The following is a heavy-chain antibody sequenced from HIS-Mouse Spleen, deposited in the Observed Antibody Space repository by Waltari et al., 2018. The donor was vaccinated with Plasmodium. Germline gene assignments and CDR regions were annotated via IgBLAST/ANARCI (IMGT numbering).Heavy chain of an antibody. Sequence: QVQLVESGGGVVQPGRSLRLSCAASGFPFSRYGMNWVRQAPGKGLEWVAVISYDGSNKYYADSVKGRFTISRDNSKSTLYLQMNSLRAEDTAVYYCAKGILTGAYYFDYWGQGTLVTVSS. CDR3: AKGILTGAYYFDY. CDR1: GFPFSRYG. CDR2: ISYDGSNK. J-gene: IGHJ4*02. V-gene: IGHV3-30*18. D-gene: IGHD3-9*01.